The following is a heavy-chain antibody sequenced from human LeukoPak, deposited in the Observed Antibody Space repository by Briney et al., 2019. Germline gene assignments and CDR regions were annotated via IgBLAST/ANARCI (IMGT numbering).Heavy chain of an antibody. CDR3: AVLGDYYDSSGYYPPGGDAFDI. CDR1: GFTFDDYA. D-gene: IGHD3-22*01. V-gene: IGHV3-9*01. CDR2: ISWNSGSI. Sequence: GRSLRLSCAASGFTFDDYAMHWVRQAPGKGLEWVSGISWNSGSIGYADSVKGRFTISRDNAKNSLYPQMNSLRAEDTALYYCAVLGDYYDSSGYYPPGGDAFDIWGQGTMVTVSS. J-gene: IGHJ3*02.